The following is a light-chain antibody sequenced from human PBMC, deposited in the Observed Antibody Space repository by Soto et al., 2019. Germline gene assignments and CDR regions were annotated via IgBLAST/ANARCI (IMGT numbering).Light chain of an antibody. CDR1: QSINSW. Sequence: DIQMTPSPSTLSASVGDRVTITCRASQSINSWLAWYQQKPGKAPKLLIHRASSLQSGVPSRFSGSGSGTDFTLTISSLQPDDFAAYYCQQYEVYPITFGQGTRLEIK. V-gene: IGKV1-5*03. CDR2: RAS. J-gene: IGKJ5*01. CDR3: QQYEVYPIT.